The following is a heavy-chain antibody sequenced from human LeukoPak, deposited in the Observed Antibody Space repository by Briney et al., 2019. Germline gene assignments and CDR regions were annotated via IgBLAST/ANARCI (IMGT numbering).Heavy chain of an antibody. CDR1: GFTFSSTW. CDR2: IISDGSST. CDR3: AELGITMIGGV. Sequence: GGSLRLSCAASGFTFSSTWMHWVRQAPGKGLVWVSRIISDGSSTAYAESVKGRFTISRDNAKNTLYLQMNSLRAEDTAVYYCAELGITMIGGVWGKGTTVTISS. D-gene: IGHD3-10*02. V-gene: IGHV3-74*03. J-gene: IGHJ6*04.